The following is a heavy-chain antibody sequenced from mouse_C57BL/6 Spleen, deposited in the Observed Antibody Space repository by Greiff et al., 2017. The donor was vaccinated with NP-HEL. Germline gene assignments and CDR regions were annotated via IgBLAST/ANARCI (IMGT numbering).Heavy chain of an antibody. D-gene: IGHD1-1*01. Sequence: EVQLQQSGPVLVKPGASVKMSCKASGYTFTDYYMNWVKQSHGKSLEWIGVINPYNGGTSYNQKFKGKATLTVDKSSSTAYMELNSLTSEDSAVYYCARGVVDYAMDYWGQGTSVTVSS. CDR3: ARGVVDYAMDY. J-gene: IGHJ4*01. V-gene: IGHV1-19*01. CDR1: GYTFTDYY. CDR2: INPYNGGT.